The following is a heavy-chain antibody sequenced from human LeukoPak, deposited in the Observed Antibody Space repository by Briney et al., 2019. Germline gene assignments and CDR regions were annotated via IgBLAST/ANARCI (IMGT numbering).Heavy chain of an antibody. Sequence: SETLSLTCTVSGGSISSSSYYWGWIRQHPGKGLEWIGYIYYSGSTYYNPSLKSRVTISVDTSKNQFSLKLSSVTAADTAVYYCARTIVGAIRYYFDYWGQGTLVTVSS. CDR2: IYYSGST. D-gene: IGHD1-26*01. CDR1: GGSISSSSYY. CDR3: ARTIVGAIRYYFDY. V-gene: IGHV4-31*03. J-gene: IGHJ4*02.